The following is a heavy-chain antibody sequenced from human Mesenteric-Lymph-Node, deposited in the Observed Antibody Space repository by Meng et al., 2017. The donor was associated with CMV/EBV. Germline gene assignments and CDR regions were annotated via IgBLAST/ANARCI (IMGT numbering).Heavy chain of an antibody. CDR1: GYSFTSYW. V-gene: IGHV5-10-1*01. Sequence: SGYSFTSYWITWVRQMPGKGLEWMGKIDPSDFSINYSPSFQGHVTISADRSISTAYLQWSSLTASDTAIYYCARSGYYGSGSGDYDYWGQGTLVTVSS. CDR2: IDPSDFSI. CDR3: ARSGYYGSGSGDYDY. D-gene: IGHD3-10*01. J-gene: IGHJ4*02.